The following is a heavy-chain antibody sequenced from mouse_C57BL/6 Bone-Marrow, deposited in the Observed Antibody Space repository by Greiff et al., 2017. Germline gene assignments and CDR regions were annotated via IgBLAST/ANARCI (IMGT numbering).Heavy chain of an antibody. CDR1: GYTFTSYW. CDR3: ARSHYYGSSSYWYFDV. D-gene: IGHD1-1*01. CDR2: IDPNSGGT. V-gene: IGHV1-72*01. Sequence: VQLQQPGAELVKPGASVKLSCKASGYTFTSYWMHWVKQRPGRGLEWIGRIDPNSGGTKYNEQFKSKATLTVDKSSSTAYMQLSSLPSEDSAVYYCARSHYYGSSSYWYFDVWGTGTTVTVSS. J-gene: IGHJ1*03.